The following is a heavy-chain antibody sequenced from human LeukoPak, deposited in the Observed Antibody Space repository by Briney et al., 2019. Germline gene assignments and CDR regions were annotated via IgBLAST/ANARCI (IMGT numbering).Heavy chain of an antibody. Sequence: SETLSLTCTVSGGSISSSSYYWGWIRQPPGKGLEWIGSIYYSGSTYYNPSLKSRVTISVDTSKNQFSLKLSSVTAADTAVYYCARVFLALWVDQPEWSSGWYWFDPWGQGTLVTVSS. CDR3: ARVFLALWVDQPEWSSGWYWFDP. V-gene: IGHV4-39*07. D-gene: IGHD6-19*01. J-gene: IGHJ5*02. CDR1: GGSISSSSYY. CDR2: IYYSGST.